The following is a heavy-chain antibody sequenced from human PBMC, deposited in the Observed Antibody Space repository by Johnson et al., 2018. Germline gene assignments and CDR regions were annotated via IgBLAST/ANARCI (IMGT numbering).Heavy chain of an antibody. CDR1: GFSFSNYA. J-gene: IGHJ3*01. D-gene: IGHD1-26*01. V-gene: IGHV3-23*04. CDR3: AKAPRSYYSPVGAVDV. Sequence: VQLVQSGGGLVQPGGSLRLSCAASGFSFSNYAMTWVRQAPGKGLEWLSPLSGTGGSTDYADSVKGRFTISRDNSKNTLYLQMISLRADDTAAYFCAKAPRSYYSPVGAVDVWGQGTMVTVSS. CDR2: LSGTGGST.